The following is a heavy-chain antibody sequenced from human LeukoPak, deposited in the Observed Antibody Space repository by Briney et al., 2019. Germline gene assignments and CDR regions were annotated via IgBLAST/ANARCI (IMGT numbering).Heavy chain of an antibody. Sequence: PGGSLRLSCAASGFSFTTYWMSWVRQAPGKGLEWVANIKQDGTEKYYVDSVKGRFTISRDNAKNSLYLQMNSLRAEDTAVYYCARGADSSSWYGAFDIWGQGTMVTVSS. CDR2: IKQDGTEK. CDR3: ARGADSSSWYGAFDI. J-gene: IGHJ3*02. CDR1: GFSFTTYW. D-gene: IGHD6-13*01. V-gene: IGHV3-7*01.